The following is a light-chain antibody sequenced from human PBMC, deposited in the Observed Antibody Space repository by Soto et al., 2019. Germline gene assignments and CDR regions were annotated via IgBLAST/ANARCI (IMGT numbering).Light chain of an antibody. CDR3: QQYYSTPWT. Sequence: DIVMTQSPDSLAVSLGERATINCKSSQSVLYSSNNKNYLAWYQQKPGPPPKLLIYWASTRESGVPDRFSGSGSGTDFTLTISSLEAGDVAGYCCQQYYSTPWTFGQGTKVEIK. CDR2: WAS. J-gene: IGKJ1*01. CDR1: QSVLYSSNNKNY. V-gene: IGKV4-1*01.